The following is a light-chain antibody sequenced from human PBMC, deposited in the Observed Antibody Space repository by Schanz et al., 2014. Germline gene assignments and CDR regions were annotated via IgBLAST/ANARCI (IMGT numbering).Light chain of an antibody. CDR2: DVS. J-gene: IGLJ2*01. CDR3: CSYAGSYTLV. CDR1: SSDVGGYNY. Sequence: QSALTQPRSVFGSPGQSVAISCTGTSSDVGGYNYVSWYQHHPGKAPKLMIYDVSKRPSGVPDRFSGSKSGNTASLTISGLQADNEAEYYCCSYAGSYTLVFGGGTKLTVL. V-gene: IGLV2-11*01.